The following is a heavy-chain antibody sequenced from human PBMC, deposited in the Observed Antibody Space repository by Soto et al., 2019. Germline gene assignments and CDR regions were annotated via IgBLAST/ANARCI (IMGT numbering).Heavy chain of an antibody. CDR2: ISYDGSNK. CDR1: GFTFSNYA. CDR3: ARDPFDI. J-gene: IGHJ3*02. V-gene: IGHV3-30-3*01. Sequence: LRLSCAASGFTFSNYAFHWVRQAPGKGLEWVVVISYDGSNKYYADSVRGRFSISRDNSKSTLYLQMNSLRAEDTAVYYCARDPFDIWGQGTMVTVSS.